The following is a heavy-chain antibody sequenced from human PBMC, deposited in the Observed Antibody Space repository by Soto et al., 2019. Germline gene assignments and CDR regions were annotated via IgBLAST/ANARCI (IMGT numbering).Heavy chain of an antibody. CDR3: AKDLSRWPHYAFDS. CDR2: ISSNGDTA. Sequence: GGSLRLSCAASGFTFSNYGMNWVRQPPGKGPEWVSGISSNGDTANYADSVNGRFTISRDNSKNALYMQMNGLRPEDTAVYYCAKDLSRWPHYAFDSWGQGTLVTVSS. V-gene: IGHV3-23*01. CDR1: GFTFSNYG. D-gene: IGHD4-17*01. J-gene: IGHJ5*01.